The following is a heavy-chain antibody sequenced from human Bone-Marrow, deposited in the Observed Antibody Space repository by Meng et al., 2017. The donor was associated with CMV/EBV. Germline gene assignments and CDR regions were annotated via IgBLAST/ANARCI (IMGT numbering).Heavy chain of an antibody. CDR2: ISGYNGRV. CDR3: ARDFYEYDDSGYYDDTLDI. V-gene: IGHV1-18*01. CDR1: GYTFTSYG. J-gene: IGHJ3*02. D-gene: IGHD3-22*01. Sequence: ASVKVSCKASGYTFTSYGVSWVRQAPGQGLEWMGWISGYNGRVNYVQKLQGRVTMTTDTSTSTAYMDLRSLRSDDTAVYYCARDFYEYDDSGYYDDTLDIWGQGTMVTVSS.